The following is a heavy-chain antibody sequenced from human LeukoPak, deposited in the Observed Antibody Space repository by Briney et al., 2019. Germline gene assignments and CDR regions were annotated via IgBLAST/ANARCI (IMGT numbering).Heavy chain of an antibody. Sequence: KPSETLSLTCTVSGGSISSYYWSWIRQPAGKGLEWIGRIYTSGSTNYNPSLKSRVTISVDTSKNQFSLKLSSVTAADTAVYYCARGLYDSYYDILTGYPPDAFDIWGQGTMVTVSS. D-gene: IGHD3-9*01. CDR3: ARGLYDSYYDILTGYPPDAFDI. CDR1: GGSISSYY. CDR2: IYTSGST. V-gene: IGHV4-4*07. J-gene: IGHJ3*02.